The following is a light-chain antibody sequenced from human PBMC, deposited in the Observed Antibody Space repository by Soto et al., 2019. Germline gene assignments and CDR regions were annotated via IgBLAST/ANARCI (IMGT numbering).Light chain of an antibody. CDR1: QSISSW. J-gene: IGKJ1*01. CDR2: DAS. V-gene: IGKV1-5*01. CDR3: QQYNIYPWT. Sequence: DIQMTQSPSTLSASVGDRVTITCRASQSISSWLAWYQQKPGKAPKLLIYDASSLESGVPSRFSGSGSGTEFTLTITSLQPDDFATYYCQQYNIYPWTFGHGAKVDI.